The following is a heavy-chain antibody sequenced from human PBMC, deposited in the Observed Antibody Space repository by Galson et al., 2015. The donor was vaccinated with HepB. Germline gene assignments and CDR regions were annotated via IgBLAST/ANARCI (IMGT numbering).Heavy chain of an antibody. CDR3: ARDRGGGGKQFDP. J-gene: IGHJ5*02. CDR1: GYTFTSYA. CDR2: INAGNGNT. V-gene: IGHV1-3*01. Sequence: SVKVSCKASGYTFTSYAMHWVRQAPGQRLEWMGWINAGNGNTKYSQKFQGRVTITRDTSASTAYMELSSLRSEDTAVYYCARDRGGGGKQFDPWGQGTLVTVSS. D-gene: IGHD4-23*01.